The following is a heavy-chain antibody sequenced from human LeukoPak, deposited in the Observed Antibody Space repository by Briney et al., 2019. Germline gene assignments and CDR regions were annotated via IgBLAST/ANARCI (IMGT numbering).Heavy chain of an antibody. D-gene: IGHD6-25*01. Sequence: GGSLRLSCAASGFTFSTYPMHWVRQAPGKGLEGGAVISYDGRNKYYADSVKGRLTISRDISKNTLYLQMNSLRFEDTAVYYCTRDGQRTGENMDYWGQGTLVTVSS. CDR1: GFTFSTYP. CDR3: TRDGQRTGENMDY. V-gene: IGHV3-30*04. CDR2: ISYDGRNK. J-gene: IGHJ4*02.